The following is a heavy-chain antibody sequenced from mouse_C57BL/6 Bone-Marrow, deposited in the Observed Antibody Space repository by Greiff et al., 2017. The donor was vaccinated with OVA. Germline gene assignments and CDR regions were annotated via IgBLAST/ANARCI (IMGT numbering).Heavy chain of an antibody. CDR3: TRYDYDDAY. D-gene: IGHD2-4*01. Sequence: EVKLMESGAELVRPGASVKLSCTASGFNIKDDYMHWVKQRPEQGLEWIGWIDPENGDTEYASKFQGKATITADTSSNTAYLQLSSLTSEDTAVYYCTRYDYDDAYWGQGTLVTVSA. J-gene: IGHJ3*01. V-gene: IGHV14-4*01. CDR2: IDPENGDT. CDR1: GFNIKDDY.